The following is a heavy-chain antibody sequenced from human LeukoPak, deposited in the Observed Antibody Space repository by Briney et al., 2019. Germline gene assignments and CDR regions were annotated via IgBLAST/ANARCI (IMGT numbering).Heavy chain of an antibody. CDR3: ARDNWFDP. CDR2: ISSSGSTV. Sequence: PGGSLRLSCAASGFTFNTYEMNWVRQAPGKGLEWVSYISSSGSTVYYADSVKGRFTISRDNAKNSLYLQMNSLRAEDTAVHYCARDNWFDPWGQGTLVTVSS. J-gene: IGHJ5*02. CDR1: GFTFNTYE. V-gene: IGHV3-48*03.